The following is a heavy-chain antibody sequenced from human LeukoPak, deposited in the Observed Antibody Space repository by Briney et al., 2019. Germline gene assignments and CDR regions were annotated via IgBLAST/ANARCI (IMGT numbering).Heavy chain of an antibody. CDR2: INHSGST. Sequence: SETLSLTCAVYGGSFSGYYWSWIRQPPGKGLEWIGEINHSGSTNYNPSLKSRVTISVDTSKNPFSLKLSSVTAADTAVYYCARGGGNSGFDYWGQGTLVTVSS. D-gene: IGHD4-23*01. J-gene: IGHJ4*02. CDR1: GGSFSGYY. CDR3: ARGGGNSGFDY. V-gene: IGHV4-34*01.